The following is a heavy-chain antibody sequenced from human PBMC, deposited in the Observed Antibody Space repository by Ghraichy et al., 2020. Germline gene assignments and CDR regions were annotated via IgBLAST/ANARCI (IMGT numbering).Heavy chain of an antibody. CDR2: IYHSGST. Sequence: LSLTCAVSGGSISSGGYSWSWIRQSPGKGLEWIGYIYHSGSTYYNPSLKSRVTISVDRSKNQFSLKLSSVTAADTAVYYCARVGTTTHYWYFDLWGRGTLVTVSS. D-gene: IGHD4-11*01. V-gene: IGHV4-30-2*06. J-gene: IGHJ2*01. CDR3: ARVGTTTHYWYFDL. CDR1: GGSISSGGYS.